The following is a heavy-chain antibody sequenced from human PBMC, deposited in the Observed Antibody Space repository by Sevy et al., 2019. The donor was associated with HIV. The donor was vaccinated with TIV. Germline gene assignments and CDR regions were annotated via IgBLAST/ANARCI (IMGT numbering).Heavy chain of an antibody. V-gene: IGHV1-69*04. CDR2: IIPILGIA. CDR3: ARGPVIYGGYFDY. CDR1: GGTFSSYA. D-gene: IGHD4-17*01. Sequence: ASVKVSCKASGGTFSSYAISWVRQAPGQGLEWMGRIIPILGIANYAQKFQGRVTITADKSTSTAYMELGSLRSEDTAVYYCARGPVIYGGYFDYWGQGTLVTVSS. J-gene: IGHJ4*02.